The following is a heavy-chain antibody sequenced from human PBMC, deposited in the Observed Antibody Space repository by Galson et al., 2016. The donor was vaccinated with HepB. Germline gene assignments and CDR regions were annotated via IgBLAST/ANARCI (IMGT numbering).Heavy chain of an antibody. D-gene: IGHD3-10*01. CDR2: TNTGTGNT. CDR1: GYTFTSHG. J-gene: IGHJ1*01. Sequence: SVKVSCKASGYTFTSHGINWVRQAPGQGLEWMGWTNTGTGNTTYAQKFQDRVSISRDTSASTAHMELSSLGSEDTAVYFCARALLLWVDDPSLWGQGTLVTVSS. V-gene: IGHV1-3*04. CDR3: ARALLLWVDDPSL.